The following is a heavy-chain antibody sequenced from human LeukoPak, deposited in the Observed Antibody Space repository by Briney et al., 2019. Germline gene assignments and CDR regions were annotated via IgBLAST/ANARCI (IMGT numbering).Heavy chain of an antibody. CDR3: ARDWPGISLHFDL. V-gene: IGHV1-2*02. CDR2: INPNTGDT. CDR1: GYTFTAYY. J-gene: IGHJ2*01. D-gene: IGHD2-15*01. Sequence: ASVKVSCKASGYTFTAYYIHWVRQAPGQGLEWMGWINPNTGDTNFAQKFRGRVAMTRDTSLSTAYMDLSRLTSDDTAVYYCARDWPGISLHFDLWGRGTLITVSS.